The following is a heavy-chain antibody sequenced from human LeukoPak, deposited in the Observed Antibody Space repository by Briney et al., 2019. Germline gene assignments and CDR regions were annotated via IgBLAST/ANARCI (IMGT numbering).Heavy chain of an antibody. J-gene: IGHJ5*02. CDR1: GGSISSGDYY. V-gene: IGHV4-30-4*01. D-gene: IGHD4-17*01. CDR3: ASTGDYPLGWFDP. Sequence: SQTRSLTCTVSGGSISSGDYYWSWIRQPPGKGLEWIGYIYYSGSTYYNPSLKSRVTISVDTSKNQFSLKLSSVTAADTAVYYCASTGDYPLGWFDPWGQGTLVTVSS. CDR2: IYYSGST.